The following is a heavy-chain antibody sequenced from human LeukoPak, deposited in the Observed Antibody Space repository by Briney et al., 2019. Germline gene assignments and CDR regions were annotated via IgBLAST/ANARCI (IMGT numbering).Heavy chain of an antibody. D-gene: IGHD6-13*01. Sequence: TSETLSLTCTVSGGSISSSSYYWGWIRQPPGKGLEWIGSIYYSGSTYYNPSLKSRVTISVDTSKSQFSLKLSSVTAADTAVYYCARLGQGWQQLVFYWGQGTLVTVSS. CDR1: GGSISSSSYY. V-gene: IGHV4-39*01. CDR3: ARLGQGWQQLVFY. J-gene: IGHJ4*02. CDR2: IYYSGST.